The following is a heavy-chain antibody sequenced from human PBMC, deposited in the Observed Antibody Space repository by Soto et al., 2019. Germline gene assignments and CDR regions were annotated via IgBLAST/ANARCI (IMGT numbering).Heavy chain of an antibody. Sequence: QVQLVQSGAEVKKPGASVKVSCKASGYTFTSYDINWVRQATGQGLEWMGWMNPNSGNTGYAQKFKGRVTMTRNPSISTAYMELSSLRSEDTAVYYCARGHSSSWYTDAFDIWGQGTMVTVSS. CDR1: GYTFTSYD. CDR2: MNPNSGNT. CDR3: ARGHSSSWYTDAFDI. D-gene: IGHD6-13*01. V-gene: IGHV1-8*01. J-gene: IGHJ3*02.